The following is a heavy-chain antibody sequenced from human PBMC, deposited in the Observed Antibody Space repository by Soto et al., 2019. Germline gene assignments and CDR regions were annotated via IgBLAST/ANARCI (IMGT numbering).Heavy chain of an antibody. CDR3: AYSTGWYRHDV. CDR2: LLHSGTT. CDR1: GDSISSPKW. Sequence: QVQLQESGPGLVKPSGTLSLTCAVSGDSISSPKWWTWLRQPPGKGLEWIGDLLHSGTTNYNPSRMSPGTLSVAKPQNQFSQKLTSVTAADTAIYYCAYSTGWYRHDVWGQGTWVTVSS. D-gene: IGHD6-19*01. J-gene: IGHJ3*01. V-gene: IGHV4-4*02.